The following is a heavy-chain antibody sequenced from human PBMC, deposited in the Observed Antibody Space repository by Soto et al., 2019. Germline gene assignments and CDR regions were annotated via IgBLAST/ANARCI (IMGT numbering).Heavy chain of an antibody. Sequence: QVQLVQSGAEVKKPGASVKVSCKVSGYTLTELSMHWVRQAPGKGLEWMGGFDPEDGETIYAQKLQGRVTMTEDTSTDTAYRELSSLRSEDTAVYYCATVHPHFYDRVPFDPWGQGTLVTVSS. CDR2: FDPEDGET. CDR3: ATVHPHFYDRVPFDP. D-gene: IGHD3-22*01. J-gene: IGHJ5*02. CDR1: GYTLTELS. V-gene: IGHV1-24*01.